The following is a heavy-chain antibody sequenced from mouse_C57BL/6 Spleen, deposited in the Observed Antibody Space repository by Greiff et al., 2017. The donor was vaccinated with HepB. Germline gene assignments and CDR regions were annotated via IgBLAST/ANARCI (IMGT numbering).Heavy chain of an antibody. J-gene: IGHJ3*01. CDR1: GFTFSSYA. D-gene: IGHD3-1*01. CDR3: ARDRDSFAY. Sequence: EVKLVESGGGLVKPGGSLKLSCAASGFTFSSYAMSWVRQTPEKRLEWVATISDGGSYTYYPDNVKGRFTISRDNAKNNLYLQMSHLKSEDTAMYYCARDRDSFAYWGQVTLVTVSA. V-gene: IGHV5-4*01. CDR2: ISDGGSYT.